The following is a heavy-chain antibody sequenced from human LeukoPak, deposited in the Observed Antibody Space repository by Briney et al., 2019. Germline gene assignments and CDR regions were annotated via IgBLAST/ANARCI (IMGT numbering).Heavy chain of an antibody. V-gene: IGHV1-8*01. Sequence: AASVKVSCKASGYTFTSYDINWVRRATGQGLEWMGWMNPNSGNTGYAQKFQGRVTMTRNTSISTAYMELSSLRSEDTAVYYCARIGWGCCGNFAYYYYYMDVWGKGTTVTVSS. CDR2: MNPNSGNT. CDR3: ARIGWGCCGNFAYYYYYMDV. CDR1: GYTFTSYD. J-gene: IGHJ6*03. D-gene: IGHD4-23*01.